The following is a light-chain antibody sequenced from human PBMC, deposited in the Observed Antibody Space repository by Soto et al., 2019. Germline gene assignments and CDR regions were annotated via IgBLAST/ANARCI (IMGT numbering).Light chain of an antibody. CDR1: QSISRY. CDR3: QQYNNYPRT. CDR2: AAS. Sequence: DIQMTQSPSSLSASIGDRVTITCRASQSISRYLNWYQQEPGRAPKLLISAASSLQSGVPSRFSGSGSGTEFTLTISNLQPDDFATYFCQQYNNYPRTFGQGTKVDIK. J-gene: IGKJ1*01. V-gene: IGKV1-16*01.